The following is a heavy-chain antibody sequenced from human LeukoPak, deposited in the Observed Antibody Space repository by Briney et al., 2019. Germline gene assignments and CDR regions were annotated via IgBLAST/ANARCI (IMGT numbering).Heavy chain of an antibody. Sequence: PSETLSLTCTVSGGSISSSSYYWGWIRQPPGKGLEWIGSIYYSGSTYYNPSLKSRVTMSVDTSKNQFSLKLSSVTAADTAVYYCARDLICSSTSCYARWFDPWGQGTLVTVSS. CDR1: GGSISSSSYY. CDR2: IYYSGST. J-gene: IGHJ5*02. CDR3: ARDLICSSTSCYARWFDP. V-gene: IGHV4-39*07. D-gene: IGHD2-2*01.